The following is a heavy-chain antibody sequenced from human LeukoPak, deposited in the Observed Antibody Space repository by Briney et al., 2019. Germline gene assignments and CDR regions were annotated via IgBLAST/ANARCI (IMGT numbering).Heavy chain of an antibody. J-gene: IGHJ6*02. CDR2: IGLSDDT. CDR3: AKDGGYYDSL. Sequence: GGSLRLSCAASGFTFRAYGLSWVRQPPGKGLEWVSTIGLSDDTYYPDSVKGRFTISRDDSKNTLFLQMNSLRAEDTAVYYCAKDGGYYDSLWGQGTTVTVSS. V-gene: IGHV3-23*01. CDR1: GFTFRAYG. D-gene: IGHD3-22*01.